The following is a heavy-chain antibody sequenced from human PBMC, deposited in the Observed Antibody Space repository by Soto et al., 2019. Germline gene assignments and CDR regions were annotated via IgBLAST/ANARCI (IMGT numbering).Heavy chain of an antibody. Sequence: SETLSLTCAVYGGSFSGYYWSWIRQPPGKGLEWMGEINHSGSTNYNPSLKSRVTISVDTSKNQFSLKLSSVTAADTAVYYCARSYSSSWPRYYYYGMDVWGQGTTVTVSS. V-gene: IGHV4-34*01. CDR1: GGSFSGYY. J-gene: IGHJ6*02. CDR3: ARSYSSSWPRYYYYGMDV. D-gene: IGHD6-13*01. CDR2: INHSGST.